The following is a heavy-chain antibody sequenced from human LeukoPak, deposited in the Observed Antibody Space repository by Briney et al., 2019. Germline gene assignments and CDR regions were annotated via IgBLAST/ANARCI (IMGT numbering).Heavy chain of an antibody. D-gene: IGHD2-2*01. V-gene: IGHV3-23*01. Sequence: SGGTLRLSCAASGFTFSSYAMSWVRQAPGKGLEWVSAISGSGGSTYYADSVKGRFTISRDNSKNMLYLQMNSLRAEDTAVYYCAKDRIPAAIVVGWFDPWGQGTLVTVSS. CDR2: ISGSGGST. CDR1: GFTFSSYA. CDR3: AKDRIPAAIVVGWFDP. J-gene: IGHJ5*02.